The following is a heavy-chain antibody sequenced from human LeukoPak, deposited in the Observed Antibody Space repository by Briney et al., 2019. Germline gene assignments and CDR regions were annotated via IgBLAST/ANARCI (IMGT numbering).Heavy chain of an antibody. CDR1: GYTFTSYY. Sequence: ASVKVSCKASGYTFTSYYMHWVRQAPGQGLEWMGIINPSGGSTSYAQKFQGRVTMTRDTSTSTVYMELSSLRSEDTAVYYCARDLFGSKWSVVPQTPDNWGQGTLVTVSS. D-gene: IGHD2-2*01. CDR3: ARDLFGSKWSVVPQTPDN. V-gene: IGHV1-46*01. CDR2: INPSGGST. J-gene: IGHJ4*02.